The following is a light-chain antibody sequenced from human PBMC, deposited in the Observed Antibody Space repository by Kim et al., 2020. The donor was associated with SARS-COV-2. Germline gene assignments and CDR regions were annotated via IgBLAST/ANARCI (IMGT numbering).Light chain of an antibody. V-gene: IGLV3-19*01. Sequence: SSELTQDPAVSVALGQTVRITCQGDSLRRYYASWYQQKPGQAPVLVIYGKNNRPSGIPDRFSGSSSGNTASSTITGAQAEDEADYYCNSRDSSGNHYVFGTGTKVTVL. CDR2: GKN. J-gene: IGLJ1*01. CDR3: NSRDSSGNHYV. CDR1: SLRRYY.